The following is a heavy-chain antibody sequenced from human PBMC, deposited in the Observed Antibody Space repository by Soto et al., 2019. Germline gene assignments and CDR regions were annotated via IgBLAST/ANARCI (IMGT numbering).Heavy chain of an antibody. J-gene: IGHJ5*02. V-gene: IGHV3-74*01. CDR2: INMDGTTT. CDR3: ARVAVGAYWFDP. Sequence: EVQLVESAGGLVQPGGSLRLSCAASGFTFSNYWMHWIRQAPGEGLVWVSRINMDGTTTNYADSVEGRFTISRDNARNTLWLQMNSLRADDTAVYYCARVAVGAYWFDPWGQGTLVTVSS. CDR1: GFTFSNYW. D-gene: IGHD1-26*01.